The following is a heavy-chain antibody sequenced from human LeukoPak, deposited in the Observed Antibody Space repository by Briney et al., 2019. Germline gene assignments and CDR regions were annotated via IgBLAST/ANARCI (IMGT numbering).Heavy chain of an antibody. CDR1: GFTFSSYS. V-gene: IGHV3-21*01. J-gene: IGHJ4*02. CDR3: ARELLGYCSSTSCPSDY. Sequence: GGSLRLSCAASGFTFSSYSMNWVRQAPGKGLEWVSSIRSSSSYIYYADSVKGRFNISRDNAKNSLYLQMNSLRAEDTAVYYCARELLGYCSSTSCPSDYGGQGTLVAVS. CDR2: IRSSSSYI. D-gene: IGHD2-2*01.